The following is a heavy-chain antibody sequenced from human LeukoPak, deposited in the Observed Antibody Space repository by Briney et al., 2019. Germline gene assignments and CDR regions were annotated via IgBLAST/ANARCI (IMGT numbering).Heavy chain of an antibody. J-gene: IGHJ3*02. D-gene: IGHD3-22*01. Sequence: SETLSLTCTVSGGSISSYYWSWIRQPPGKGLEWIGYIYYSGSTNYNPSLKSRVTISDTSKNQFSLKLSSVTAADTAVYYCASYYDSSGYADAFDIWGQGTMVTVSS. CDR3: ASYYDSSGYADAFDI. CDR2: IYYSGST. V-gene: IGHV4-59*01. CDR1: GGSISSYY.